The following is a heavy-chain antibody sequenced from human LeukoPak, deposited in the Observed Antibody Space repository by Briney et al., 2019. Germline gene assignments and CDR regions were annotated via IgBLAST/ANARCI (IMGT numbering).Heavy chain of an antibody. J-gene: IGHJ4*02. V-gene: IGHV4-61*02. Sequence: SETLSLTCTVSGGSISSGSYYWSWIRQPAGKGLEWIGRIYTSGSTNYNPSLKSRVTISVDTSKNQFSLKLSSVTAADTAVYYSASLGYYDYWGQGTLVTVSS. CDR1: GGSISSGSYY. CDR3: ASLGYYDY. CDR2: IYTSGST. D-gene: IGHD2/OR15-2a*01.